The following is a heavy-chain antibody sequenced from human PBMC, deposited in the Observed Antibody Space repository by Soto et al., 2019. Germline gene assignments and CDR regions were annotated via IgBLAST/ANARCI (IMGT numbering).Heavy chain of an antibody. CDR1: GFTFSSYA. V-gene: IGHV3-23*01. D-gene: IGHD1-26*01. CDR2: ISGSGTST. Sequence: PVGSLRLSCAASGFTFSSYAMSWVRQAPGKGLEWVSTISGSGTSTYYANSVKGRFTTFRDNSKSTLYLQMNTLRAEDTAVYYCAKVRTPEPYYYYYGMDVWGQGTTVTVSS. CDR3: AKVRTPEPYYYYYGMDV. J-gene: IGHJ6*02.